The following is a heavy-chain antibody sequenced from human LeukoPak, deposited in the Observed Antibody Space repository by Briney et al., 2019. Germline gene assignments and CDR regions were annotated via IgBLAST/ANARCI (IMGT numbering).Heavy chain of an antibody. CDR1: GFTVSSNY. V-gene: IGHV3-53*01. J-gene: IGHJ4*02. CDR2: IYSGGST. CDR3: ARDRYDSGYYVY. Sequence: SGGSLRLSCAASGFTVSSNYMSWVRQAPGKGLEWVSIIYSGGSTYYADSVKGRFTISRDNSKNTLYLQMNSLRADDTAVYYCARDRYDSGYYVYWGQGTLVTVSS. D-gene: IGHD6-19*01.